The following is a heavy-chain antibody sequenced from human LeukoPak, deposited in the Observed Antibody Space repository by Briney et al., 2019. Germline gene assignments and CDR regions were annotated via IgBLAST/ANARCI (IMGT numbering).Heavy chain of an antibody. CDR2: IYCSGST. CDR1: GGSIDSYY. D-gene: IGHD3-10*01. V-gene: IGHV4-59*01. CDR3: ARYDGDYFDY. J-gene: IGHJ4*02. Sequence: PAESLSLTCTVSGGSIDSYYWSWLRQPPGKGLEWIGYIYCSGSTNYNPSLKSRVTISVDTSKNQFSLKLSSVTAADTAVYYCARYDGDYFDYWGQGTLVTVSS.